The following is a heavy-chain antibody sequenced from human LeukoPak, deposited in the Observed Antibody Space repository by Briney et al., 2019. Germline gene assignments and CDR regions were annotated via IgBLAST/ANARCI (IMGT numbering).Heavy chain of an antibody. V-gene: IGHV1-46*01. CDR3: ARGPYDFWSGSPHDAFDI. J-gene: IGHJ3*02. CDR2: INPSGGST. CDR1: GYTFTSYY. D-gene: IGHD3-3*01. Sequence: GASVKVSCKASGYTFTSYYMHWVRQAPGQGLEWMGIINPSGGSTSYAQKFQGRVTMTRDTSTSTVYMELSSLRSEDTAVYYCARGPYDFWSGSPHDAFDIWGQGTMVTVSS.